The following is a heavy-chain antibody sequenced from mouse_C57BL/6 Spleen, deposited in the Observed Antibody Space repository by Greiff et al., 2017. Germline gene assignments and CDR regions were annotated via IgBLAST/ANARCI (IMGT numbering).Heavy chain of an antibody. CDR1: GYTFTSYW. D-gene: IGHD3-2*02. CDR2: IYPSDSET. Sequence: QVQLQQPGAELVRPGSSVKLSCKASGYTFTSYWMDWVKQRPGQGLEWIGNIYPSDSETHYNQKFKDKATLTVDKSSSTAYMQLSSLTSEDSAVYYCAGGGSWGFAYWGQGTLVTVSA. V-gene: IGHV1-61*01. J-gene: IGHJ3*01. CDR3: AGGGSWGFAY.